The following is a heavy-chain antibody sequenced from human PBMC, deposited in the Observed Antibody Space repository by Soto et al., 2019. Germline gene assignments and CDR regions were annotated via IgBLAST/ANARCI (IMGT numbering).Heavy chain of an antibody. D-gene: IGHD3-22*01. V-gene: IGHV4-39*01. Sequence: PSETLSLTCTVSRGSISSSSYYWGSIRQPPGKGLEWIGSIYYSGRTYYNPSLKSRVTISVDTSKNQFSLKLSSVTAADTAVYYWASLVYDSSGYRPGWGQGTLVTVSS. CDR2: IYYSGRT. CDR1: RGSISSSSYY. CDR3: ASLVYDSSGYRPG. J-gene: IGHJ4*02.